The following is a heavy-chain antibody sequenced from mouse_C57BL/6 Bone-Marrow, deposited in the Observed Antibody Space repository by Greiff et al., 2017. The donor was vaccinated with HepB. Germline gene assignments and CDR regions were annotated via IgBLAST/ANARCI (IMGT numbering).Heavy chain of an antibody. Sequence: QVQLKESGAELVKPGASVKISCKASGYAFSSYWMNWVKQRPGKGLEWIGQIYPGDGDTNYNGKFKGKATLTADKSSSTAYMQRSSLTSEDSAVYFCARSLLLGAWFAYWGQGTLVTVSA. V-gene: IGHV1-80*01. CDR2: IYPGDGDT. CDR1: GYAFSSYW. D-gene: IGHD2-3*01. J-gene: IGHJ3*01. CDR3: ARSLLLGAWFAY.